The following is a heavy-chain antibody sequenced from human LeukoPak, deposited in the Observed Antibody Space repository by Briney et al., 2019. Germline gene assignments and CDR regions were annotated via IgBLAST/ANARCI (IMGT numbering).Heavy chain of an antibody. CDR3: ARDENSYYHFGF. D-gene: IGHD1-26*01. CDR1: GGSISSGGYY. CDR2: IYYSGST. V-gene: IGHV4-31*03. J-gene: IGHJ4*02. Sequence: PSETLSLTCTVSGGSISSGGYYWSWIRQHPGKGLEWIGYIYYSGSTYYNPSLKSRVTISVDTSKNQFSLKLSSVTAADTAVYYCARDENSYYHFGFWGQGTLVTVSS.